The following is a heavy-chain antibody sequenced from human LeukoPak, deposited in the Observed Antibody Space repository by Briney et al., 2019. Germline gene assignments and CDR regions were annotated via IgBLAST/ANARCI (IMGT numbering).Heavy chain of an antibody. J-gene: IGHJ4*02. Sequence: GGSLRLSCAASGFTFSNAWMSWVRQAPGKGLEWVGRIKSKTDGGTTDYAAPVKGRFTISRDDSKNTLYLQMDSLRAEDTALFYCARGPSGCFDYWGQGTLVTVSS. V-gene: IGHV3-15*01. CDR2: IKSKTDGGTT. CDR1: GFTFSNAW. CDR3: ARGPSGCFDY. D-gene: IGHD6-25*01.